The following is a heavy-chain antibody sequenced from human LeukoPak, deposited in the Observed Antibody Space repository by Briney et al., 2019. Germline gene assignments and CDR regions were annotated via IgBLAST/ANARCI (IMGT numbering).Heavy chain of an antibody. CDR2: ISAYNGYT. V-gene: IGHV1-18*01. Sequence: ASVKVSCKASGYTFTRYGITWVRQAPGQGLEWMTWISAYNGYTNYAEKSQGRVTMTTDASTSTAYMELRGLRSDDTAVYYCTRDHMLRSAAGTLDYWGQGTLVTVSS. D-gene: IGHD6-13*01. CDR1: GYTFTRYG. J-gene: IGHJ4*02. CDR3: TRDHMLRSAAGTLDY.